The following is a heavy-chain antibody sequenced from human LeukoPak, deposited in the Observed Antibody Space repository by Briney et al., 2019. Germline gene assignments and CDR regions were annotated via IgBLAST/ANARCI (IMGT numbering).Heavy chain of an antibody. CDR2: ISPNSGGT. J-gene: IGHJ4*02. CDR1: GYTFTNYY. CDR3: ARDGAVAGPSLFDY. V-gene: IGHV1-2*04. D-gene: IGHD6-19*01. Sequence: ASVKVSCKASGYTFTNYYMHWVRQAPGQGLEWMGWISPNSGGTNYAQKFQGWVTMTRDTSFSTAYMELNRLKSDDTAVYYCARDGAVAGPSLFDYWGQGTLVTISS.